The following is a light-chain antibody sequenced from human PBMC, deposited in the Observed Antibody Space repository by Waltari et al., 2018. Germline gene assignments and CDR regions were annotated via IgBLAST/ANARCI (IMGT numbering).Light chain of an antibody. CDR1: QSINRW. Sequence: DLQMTQSPSTLSAFVGETVTIACRASQSINRWVAWYQQKPGQVPKFLIYRGSTLQTGVPSRFSGSGSGTEFNLTISSLQPDDSATYHCQQYDTYPLTFGGGTKVEIK. J-gene: IGKJ4*01. CDR3: QQYDTYPLT. CDR2: RGS. V-gene: IGKV1-5*03.